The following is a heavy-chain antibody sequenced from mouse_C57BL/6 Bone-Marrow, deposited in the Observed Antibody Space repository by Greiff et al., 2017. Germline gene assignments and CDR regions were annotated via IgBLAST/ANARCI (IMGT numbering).Heavy chain of an antibody. V-gene: IGHV1-53*01. D-gene: IGHD2-2*01. CDR3: ASSPGYDGAY. CDR1: GYTFTSYW. Sequence: VKVVESGTELVKPGASVKLSCKASGYTFTSYWMHWVKQRPGQGLEWIGNINPSNGGTNYNEKFKSKATLTVDKSSSTDYMQLSSLTSEDSAVYYCASSPGYDGAYWGQGTLVTVSA. CDR2: INPSNGGT. J-gene: IGHJ3*01.